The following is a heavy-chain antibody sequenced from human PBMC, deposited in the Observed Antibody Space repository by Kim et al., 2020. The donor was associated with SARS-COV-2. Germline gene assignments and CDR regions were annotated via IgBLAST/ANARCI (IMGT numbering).Heavy chain of an antibody. CDR2: IYYSGST. V-gene: IGHV4-59*08. J-gene: IGHJ4*02. Sequence: SETLSLTCTVSGGSISSYYWSWIRQPPGKGLEWIGYIYYSGSTNYNPSLKSRVTISVDTSKNQFSLKLSSVTAADTAVYYCARRGAQYDFWSGYQYPDYFNYWGRGPLVTVS. CDR3: ARRGAQYDFWSGYQYPDYFNY. CDR1: GGSISSYY. D-gene: IGHD3-3*01.